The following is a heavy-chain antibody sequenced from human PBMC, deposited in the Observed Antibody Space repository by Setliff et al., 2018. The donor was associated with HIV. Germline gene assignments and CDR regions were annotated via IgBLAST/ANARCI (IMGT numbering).Heavy chain of an antibody. J-gene: IGHJ4*02. V-gene: IGHV1-2*02. D-gene: IGHD2-21*01. CDR2: INPNSDGA. Sequence: GASVKVSCKASGYTFTGYYIHWVRPAPGQGLEWMGWINPNSDGANYAQKFLGRVTMTRDTSISTAYMELTRLRSDDTAVYYCTRDQDNSLDYWGQGTLVTVSS. CDR1: GYTFTGYY. CDR3: TRDQDNSLDY.